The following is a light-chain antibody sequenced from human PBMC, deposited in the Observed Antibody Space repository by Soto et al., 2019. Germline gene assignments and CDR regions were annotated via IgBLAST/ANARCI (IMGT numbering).Light chain of an antibody. V-gene: IGKV3-20*01. J-gene: IGKJ2*01. CDR2: GAS. CDR1: QSVSSSY. Sequence: DIVLTQSPGTLSLSPGERATLSCRASQSVSSSYLAWYQQKPGQAPRLLIYGASSRATGIPDRFSGSGSGTDFTLTISRLEPEDFAVYYCQQYGSLLYTFGQGTKLEIK. CDR3: QQYGSLLYT.